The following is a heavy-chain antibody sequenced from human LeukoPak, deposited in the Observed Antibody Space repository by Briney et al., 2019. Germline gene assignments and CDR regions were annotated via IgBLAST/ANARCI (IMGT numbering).Heavy chain of an antibody. J-gene: IGHJ3*02. V-gene: IGHV3-30*02. Sequence: GGSLRLSCAASGFTFSNYGMHWVRQAPGKGLEWVAFIRHDGNVKYYADSVKGRFTISRDNAKNSLYLQMNSLRAEDTAVYYCANQGNDAFDIWGQGTMVTVSS. CDR2: IRHDGNVK. CDR3: ANQGNDAFDI. CDR1: GFTFSNYG.